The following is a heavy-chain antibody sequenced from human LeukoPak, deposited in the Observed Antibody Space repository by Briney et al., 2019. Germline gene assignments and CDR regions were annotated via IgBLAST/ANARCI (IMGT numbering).Heavy chain of an antibody. CDR2: IKQDGSEK. Sequence: GGSLRLSCAASGFIFSNYWMSWFRQAPGKGLEWVANIKQDGSEKYYVDSVKGRFTISRDNAKNSLYLQMNSPRAEDTAVYYCARALGSGDFDYWGQGTLVTVSS. CDR3: ARALGSGDFDY. CDR1: GFIFSNYW. D-gene: IGHD7-27*01. J-gene: IGHJ4*02. V-gene: IGHV3-7*01.